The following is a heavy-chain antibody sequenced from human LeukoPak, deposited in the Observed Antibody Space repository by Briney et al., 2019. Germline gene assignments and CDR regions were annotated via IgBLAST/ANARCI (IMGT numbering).Heavy chain of an antibody. Sequence: SVKVSCKASGGTFSSYAISWVRQAPGQGLEWMGRIIPILGIANYAQKFQGRVTITADKSTSTAYMELSSLRSEDTAVYYCARPPLERLWDWYFDLWGRGTLVTVSS. CDR1: GGTFSSYA. J-gene: IGHJ2*01. CDR3: ARPPLERLWDWYFDL. V-gene: IGHV1-69*04. D-gene: IGHD6-25*01. CDR2: IIPILGIA.